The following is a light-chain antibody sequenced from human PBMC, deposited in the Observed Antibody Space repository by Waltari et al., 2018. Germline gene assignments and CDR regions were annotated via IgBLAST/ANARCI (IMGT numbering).Light chain of an antibody. CDR1: QSISNY. V-gene: IGKV3-11*01. Sequence: EIVLTQSPATLSLSPGERATISCRASQSISNYLAWYQQKPGQAPRLLIYDASNRATDIPARFSGIGSGTDFTLTISSLEPEDFAVYYCQQRSNWPALTFGGGTRVEIK. J-gene: IGKJ4*01. CDR3: QQRSNWPALT. CDR2: DAS.